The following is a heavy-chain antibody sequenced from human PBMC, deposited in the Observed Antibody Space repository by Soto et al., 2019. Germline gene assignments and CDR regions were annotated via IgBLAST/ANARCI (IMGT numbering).Heavy chain of an antibody. V-gene: IGHV1-69*02. D-gene: IGHD3-10*01. CDR2: IIPILGMS. CDR3: ARSYGSGSRPFDY. Sequence: QVHLLQSGAEMKKPGSSVKVSCTAFGGTFTSYTFNWVRQAPGQRLEWMGRIIPILGMSSSAHNFQGRLTMIADKSTNTSYMVLSSLTSDDTDIYYCARSYGSGSRPFDYWGQGTLVTVSS. CDR1: GGTFTSYT. J-gene: IGHJ4*02.